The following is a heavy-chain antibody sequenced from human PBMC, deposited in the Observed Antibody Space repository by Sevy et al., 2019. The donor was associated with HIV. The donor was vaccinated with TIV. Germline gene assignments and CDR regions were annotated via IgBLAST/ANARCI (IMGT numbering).Heavy chain of an antibody. CDR1: GFTFSSYA. CDR3: AGGRYDSSGSFDAFDI. J-gene: IGHJ3*02. D-gene: IGHD3-22*01. Sequence: GGSLRLSCAASGFTFSSYALNWVRQAPGKGLEWVSTIYGSRGVTYYADYVKGRFTISRDNSKNTLYLQMNSLRTEDTAVYFWAGGRYDSSGSFDAFDIWGQGTMVTVSS. CDR2: IYGSRGVT. V-gene: IGHV3-23*01.